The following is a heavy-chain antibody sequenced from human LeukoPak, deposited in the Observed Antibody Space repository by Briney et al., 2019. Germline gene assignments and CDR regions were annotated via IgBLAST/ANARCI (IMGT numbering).Heavy chain of an antibody. V-gene: IGHV4-61*01. CDR1: GGSVSSGSYY. J-gene: IGHJ3*02. D-gene: IGHD3-16*02. CDR2: IYYSGST. Sequence: SETLSLTCTVSGGSVSSGSYYWSWIRQPPGKGLEWIGYIYYSGSTNYNPSLKSRVTISVDTSKNQFSLKLSSVTAADTAVYYCARVHYVWGSYRCHDAFDIWGQGTMVTVSS. CDR3: ARVHYVWGSYRCHDAFDI.